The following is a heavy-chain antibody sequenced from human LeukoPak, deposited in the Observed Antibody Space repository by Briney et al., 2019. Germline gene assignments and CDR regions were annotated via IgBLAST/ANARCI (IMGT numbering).Heavy chain of an antibody. D-gene: IGHD3-16*01. CDR2: IYHSRST. Sequence: SETLTLTCTVSGGSFSSDIYYWSWIRQPPGKGLEWIGHIYHSRSTYYNPSLKSRVTISVDGSKNQFSLKLSSVTAADTAVYYCATRARSDWITFDYWGQGTLVTVSS. CDR3: ATRARSDWITFDY. V-gene: IGHV4-30-2*01. CDR1: GGSFSSDIYY. J-gene: IGHJ4*02.